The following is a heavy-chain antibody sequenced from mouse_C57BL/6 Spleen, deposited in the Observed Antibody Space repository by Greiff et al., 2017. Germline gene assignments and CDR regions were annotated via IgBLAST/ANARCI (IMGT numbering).Heavy chain of an antibody. D-gene: IGHD1-1*01. CDR1: GYTFTSYW. Sequence: QVQLQQSGAELAKPGASVTLSCKASGYTFTSYWMHWVKQRPGQGLEWIGYINPSSGYTKYNQKFKDKATLTADKSSSTAYMQLSSLTYEASAVYYCASGYYGSTHGDWGQGTTLTVSS. J-gene: IGHJ2*01. CDR2: INPSSGYT. V-gene: IGHV1-7*01. CDR3: ASGYYGSTHGD.